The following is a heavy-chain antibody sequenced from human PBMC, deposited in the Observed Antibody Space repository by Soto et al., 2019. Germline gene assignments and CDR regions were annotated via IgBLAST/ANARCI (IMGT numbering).Heavy chain of an antibody. D-gene: IGHD3-16*01. CDR2: IIPIFGTA. CDR3: ARVGYYYYGMDV. J-gene: IGHJ6*02. V-gene: IGHV1-69*12. Sequence: QVQLVQSGAEVKKPGSSVKVSCKASGGTFSSYAISWVRQAPGQGLEWMGGIIPIFGTANYAQKFQGRVTITADESTSPAYMELSSLRVEDTAVYYCARVGYYYYGMDVWGQGTTVTVSS. CDR1: GGTFSSYA.